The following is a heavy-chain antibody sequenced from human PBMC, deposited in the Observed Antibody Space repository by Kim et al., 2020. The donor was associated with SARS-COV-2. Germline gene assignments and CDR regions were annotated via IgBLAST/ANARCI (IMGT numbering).Heavy chain of an antibody. CDR3: ASHSSGNYYYGMDV. V-gene: IGHV1-24*01. D-gene: IGHD3-22*01. CDR2: FDPEDGET. Sequence: ASVKVSCKVSGYTLTELSMHWVRQAPGKGLEWMGGFDPEDGETIYAQKFQGRVTMTEDTSTDTAYMELSSLRSEDTAVYYCASHSSGNYYYGMDVWGQGTTVTVSS. CDR1: GYTLTELS. J-gene: IGHJ6*02.